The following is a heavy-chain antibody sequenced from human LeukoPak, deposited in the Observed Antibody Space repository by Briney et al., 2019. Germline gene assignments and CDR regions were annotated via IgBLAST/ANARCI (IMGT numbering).Heavy chain of an antibody. V-gene: IGHV3-53*01. Sequence: SGGSLRLSCAASGFTVSNNYMSCVRQAPGKGLEWVSVIYSGGSTYYADSVKGRFTVSRDNSKNTLHLQMNSLRVEDTAVYYCARDSTYYGVDVWGQGTTVTVS. CDR3: ARDSTYYGVDV. CDR2: IYSGGST. CDR1: GFTVSNNY. J-gene: IGHJ6*02.